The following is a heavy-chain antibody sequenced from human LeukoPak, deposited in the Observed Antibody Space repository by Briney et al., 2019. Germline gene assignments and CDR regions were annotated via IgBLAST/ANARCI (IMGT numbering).Heavy chain of an antibody. J-gene: IGHJ4*02. D-gene: IGHD3-16*01. CDR2: ISRNSYT. Sequence: GGSLRLSCAASGFTFTDYYMSWIRQAPGKGLEWLSYISRNSYTNYADSVKGRFTISRDNAKNSLYLQLNSLRVDDTAVDFCAGGLGFLIESWGQGTLVTVSS. CDR3: AGGLGFLIES. V-gene: IGHV3-11*06. CDR1: GFTFTDYY.